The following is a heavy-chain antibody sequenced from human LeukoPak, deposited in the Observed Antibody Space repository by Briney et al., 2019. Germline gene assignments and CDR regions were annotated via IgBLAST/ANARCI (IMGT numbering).Heavy chain of an antibody. CDR2: ISLSGTLT. CDR3: ARDPYSGGYGAYYYYYMDV. D-gene: IGHD6-19*01. Sequence: GGSLRLSCAASGFTFSSYEMTWVRQTPGEGLDWVSYISLSGTLTYYADSVKGRFTISRDNAENSLYLQMNSLRDEDTAVYYCARDPYSGGYGAYYYYYMDVWGKGTTVTVFS. J-gene: IGHJ6*03. CDR1: GFTFSSYE. V-gene: IGHV3-48*03.